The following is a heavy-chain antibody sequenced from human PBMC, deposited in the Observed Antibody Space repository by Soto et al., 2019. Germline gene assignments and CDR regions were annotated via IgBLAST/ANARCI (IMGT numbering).Heavy chain of an antibody. J-gene: IGHJ5*02. V-gene: IGHV6-1*01. D-gene: IGHD3-3*01. CDR2: TYYRSKWYS. CDR3: ARGPAILNP. CDR1: GDSVSSNNAA. Sequence: SQTLSLTCVISGDSVSSNNAAWNWIRQSPSRGLEWLGRTYYRSKWYSVSAVSVKGRVTIKPDTSKNKFSLQLDSVTPEDTAVYYCARGPAILNPWGQGTLVTVSS.